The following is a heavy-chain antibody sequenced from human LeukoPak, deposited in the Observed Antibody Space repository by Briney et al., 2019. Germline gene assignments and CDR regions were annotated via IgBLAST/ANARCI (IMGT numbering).Heavy chain of an antibody. V-gene: IGHV4-39*01. Sequence: SETLSLTCTVSGGSISSSSYYWGWIRQPPGKGLEWIGSIYYSGSTYYNPSLKSRVTISVDTSKNQFSLKLSSVTAADTAVYYRAIHPDIVVVPALFDYWGQGTLVTVSS. CDR3: AIHPDIVVVPALFDY. CDR2: IYYSGST. CDR1: GGSISSSSYY. J-gene: IGHJ4*02. D-gene: IGHD2-2*01.